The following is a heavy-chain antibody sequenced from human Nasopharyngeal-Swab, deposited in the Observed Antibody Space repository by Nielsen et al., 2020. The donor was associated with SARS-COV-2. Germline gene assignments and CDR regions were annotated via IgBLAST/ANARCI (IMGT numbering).Heavy chain of an antibody. D-gene: IGHD3-10*01. Sequence: GGSLRLSCAASGFTFNIYAMAWVRRAQGRGLQWVTGVSASGGSTYYTDSVKGRFSISRDNSKNTLFLQMHSLRVEDTAVYYCAKDGVVRGDALDLWGQGTMVTVSS. J-gene: IGHJ3*01. V-gene: IGHV3-23*01. CDR3: AKDGVVRGDALDL. CDR2: VSASGGST. CDR1: GFTFNIYA.